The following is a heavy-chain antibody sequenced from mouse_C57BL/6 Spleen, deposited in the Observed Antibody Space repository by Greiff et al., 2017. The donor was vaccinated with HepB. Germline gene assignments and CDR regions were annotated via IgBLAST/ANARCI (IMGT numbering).Heavy chain of an antibody. CDR2: IDPENGDT. CDR1: GFNIKDDY. Sequence: VQLQQSGAELVRPGASVKLSCTASGFNIKDDYMHWVKQRPERGLEWIGWIDPENGDTEYASKFQGKATITADTSSNTAYLQLSSLTSEDTAVYYCTSLYDGTGRDYWGQGTSVTVSS. CDR3: TSLYDGTGRDY. J-gene: IGHJ4*01. V-gene: IGHV14-4*01. D-gene: IGHD2-3*01.